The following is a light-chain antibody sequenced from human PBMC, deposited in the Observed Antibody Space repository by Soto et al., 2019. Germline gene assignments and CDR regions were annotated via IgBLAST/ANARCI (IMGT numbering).Light chain of an antibody. CDR1: SSDVGGYNY. CDR3: SSYTSGYYV. CDR2: EVS. Sequence: QSVLTQPASVSGSPGQSITISCTGTSSDVGGYNYVSWYQQHPGKAPKLMIYEVSNRPSGVSNRFSGSKSGNTASLTISGLQAEDDADYYCSSYTSGYYVFGTGTKVTVL. J-gene: IGLJ1*01. V-gene: IGLV2-14*01.